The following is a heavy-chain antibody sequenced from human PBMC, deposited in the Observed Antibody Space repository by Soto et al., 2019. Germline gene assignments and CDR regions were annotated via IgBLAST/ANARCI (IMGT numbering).Heavy chain of an antibody. CDR2: ITNTGGST. CDR1: GFTFSTYN. J-gene: IGHJ4*02. D-gene: IGHD3-10*01. CDR3: AKAGYGSGSYYTLSFDY. Sequence: GGSLRLSCAASGFTFSTYNMNWVRQAPGKGLECVSSITNTGGSTYYADSVKGRFTISRDNSKNTVYLQMNSLRAEDTAVYYCAKAGYGSGSYYTLSFDYWGQGSLVTVSS. V-gene: IGHV3-23*01.